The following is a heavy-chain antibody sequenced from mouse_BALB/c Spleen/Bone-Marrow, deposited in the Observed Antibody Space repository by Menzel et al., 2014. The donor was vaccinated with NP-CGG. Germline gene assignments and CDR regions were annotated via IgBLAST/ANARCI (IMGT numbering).Heavy chain of an antibody. J-gene: IGHJ2*01. CDR3: ATYDGCCFDY. CDR1: GDSITSCY. Sequence: VQLKESGPSLVKPSQTLSLTCSVTGDSITSCYWNWIRKFPGNKLEYMGYISYSGNTYYNPSLKSRISITRDTSKNQYFLQLNSVTAEDTATYYCATYDGCCFDYWGQGTTLTVSS. D-gene: IGHD2-3*01. CDR2: ISYSGNT. V-gene: IGHV3-8*02.